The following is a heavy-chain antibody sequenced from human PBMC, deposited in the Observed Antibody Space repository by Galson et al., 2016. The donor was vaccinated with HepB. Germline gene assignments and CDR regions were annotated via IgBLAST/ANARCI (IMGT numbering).Heavy chain of an antibody. D-gene: IGHD2-21*02. CDR1: RFTFSRYV. J-gene: IGHJ4*02. Sequence: SLRLSCAGSRFTFSRYVMHWVRQAPGKGLEWVAVISYDGTKEYYTDSVRGRFIISRDNSKNTLYLQMNSLRPEDTAVYYCATDLAVFEVTAHLDFWGQGNLVTVSS. V-gene: IGHV3-30-3*01. CDR3: ATDLAVFEVTAHLDF. CDR2: ISYDGTKE.